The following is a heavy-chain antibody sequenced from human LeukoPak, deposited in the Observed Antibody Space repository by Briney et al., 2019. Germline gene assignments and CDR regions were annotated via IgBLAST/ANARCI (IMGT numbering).Heavy chain of an antibody. D-gene: IGHD3-16*01. V-gene: IGHV4-31*03. Sequence: SETLSLTCTVSGGSISSGGYYWSWIRQHPGKGLEWIGYIYYSGSTYYNPSLKSRVTISVDTSKNQFSLKLSSVTAADTAVYYCARPGAGDQGLFDYWGQGTLVTVSS. CDR3: ARPGAGDQGLFDY. CDR1: GGSISSGGYY. J-gene: IGHJ4*02. CDR2: IYYSGST.